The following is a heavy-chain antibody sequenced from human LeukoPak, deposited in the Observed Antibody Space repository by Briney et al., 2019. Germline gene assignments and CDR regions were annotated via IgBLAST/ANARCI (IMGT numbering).Heavy chain of an antibody. D-gene: IGHD6-19*01. CDR1: GFTFSSYS. CDR3: ARVPPQWLPNRDAFDI. CDR2: ISSSSSTI. Sequence: PGGSLRLSCAASGFTFSSYSMNWVRQAPGKGLEWVSYISSSSSTIYYADSVKGRFTTSRDNAKNSLYLQMNSLRAEDTAVYYCARVPPQWLPNRDAFDIWGQGTMVTVSS. J-gene: IGHJ3*02. V-gene: IGHV3-48*04.